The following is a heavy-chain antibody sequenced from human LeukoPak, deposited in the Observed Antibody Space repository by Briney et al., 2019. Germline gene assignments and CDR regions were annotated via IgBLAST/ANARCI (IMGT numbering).Heavy chain of an antibody. Sequence: SETLSLTCAVYGGSFSGYYWSWIRQPPGKGLEWIGEINHSGSTNYKPSLKSRITTSVNTSKNQFSQKLNSGTAADTAVYYCARASNNWNSFDYWGQGTLVTVSS. J-gene: IGHJ4*02. CDR1: GGSFSGYY. D-gene: IGHD1-20*01. CDR2: INHSGST. CDR3: ARASNNWNSFDY. V-gene: IGHV4-34*01.